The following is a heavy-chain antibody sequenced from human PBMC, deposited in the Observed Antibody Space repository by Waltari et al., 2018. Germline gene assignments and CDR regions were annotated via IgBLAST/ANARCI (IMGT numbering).Heavy chain of an antibody. CDR2: ISWNSGSI. J-gene: IGHJ4*02. CDR3: AKDNPRGVSSGSR. CDR1: GFTFDDYA. D-gene: IGHD6-19*01. V-gene: IGHV3-9*01. Sequence: EVQLVESGGGLVQPGRSLRLSCAASGFTFDDYAMHWVRQAPGKGLEWVSGISWNSGSIGYADSVKGRFTISRDNAKNSLYLQMNSLRAEDTALYYCAKDNPRGVSSGSRWGQGTLVTVSS.